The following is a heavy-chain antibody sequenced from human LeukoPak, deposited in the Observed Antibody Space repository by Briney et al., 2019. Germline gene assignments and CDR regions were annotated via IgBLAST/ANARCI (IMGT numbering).Heavy chain of an antibody. V-gene: IGHV3-23*01. J-gene: IGHJ4*02. CDR1: GFPFNNYG. D-gene: IGHD4-17*01. CDR3: AKTTVTNYFDY. CDR2: ISGSDGTT. Sequence: GGSLRLSCAASGFPFNNYGMNWVRQTPEKGLEWISSISGSDGTTYYADSVKGRFTISRDNSKSTLYLQVNSLITEDTAVYYCAKTTVTNYFDYWGKGSLVTVSS.